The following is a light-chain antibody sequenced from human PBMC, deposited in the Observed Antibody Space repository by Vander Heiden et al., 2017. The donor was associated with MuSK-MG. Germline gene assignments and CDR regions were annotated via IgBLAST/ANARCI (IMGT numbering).Light chain of an antibody. V-gene: IGLV3-21*02. J-gene: IGLJ2*01. CDR2: DDS. CDR1: RIGSRG. CDR3: QVLDRASDLVV. Sequence: SYVLTQPPPRTVAPEQTARITCGGDRIGSRGVHWYQQKPAQAPVVVVHDDSDRPSGIPERFSGSNSGNTATLTISRVEAGDEADDFCQVLDRASDLVVFGGGTKLTVL.